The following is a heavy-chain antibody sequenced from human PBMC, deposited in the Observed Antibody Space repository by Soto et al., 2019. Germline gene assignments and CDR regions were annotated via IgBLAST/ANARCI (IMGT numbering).Heavy chain of an antibody. D-gene: IGHD3-10*01. V-gene: IGHV1-69*08. J-gene: IGHJ6*04. Sequence: QVQLVQSGAEVKKPGSSVKVSCKASGGTFGRYTLSWVRQAPGQGLEWMGWIIPILETANYARRFQGRLTITADTSTGTAYMDLSGLKSDDPCVYYCARGGKLGGDLDVCGKGTPVTVSS. CDR2: IIPILETA. CDR3: ARGGKLGGDLDV. CDR1: GGTFGRYT.